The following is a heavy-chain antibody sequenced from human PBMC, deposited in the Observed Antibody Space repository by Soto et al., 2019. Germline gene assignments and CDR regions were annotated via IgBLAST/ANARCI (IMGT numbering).Heavy chain of an antibody. V-gene: IGHV4-34*01. Sequence: PSETLSLTCAVYGGSFSGYYWRWIRQPPGKGLEWIGEINHSGSTNYNPSLKSRVTISVDTSKNQFSLKLSSVTAADTAVYYCASSYYGSGRRYYYYGMDVWGQGTTVTVSS. CDR3: ASSYYGSGRRYYYYGMDV. J-gene: IGHJ6*02. CDR1: GGSFSGYY. D-gene: IGHD3-10*01. CDR2: INHSGST.